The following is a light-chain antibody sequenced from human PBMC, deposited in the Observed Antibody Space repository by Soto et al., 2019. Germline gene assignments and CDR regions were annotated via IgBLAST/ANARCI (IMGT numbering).Light chain of an antibody. Sequence: DIQMTQSPSSLSASVGDRVTITCRASQSISSYLNWYQQKPGKAPKFLIYVASSLQSGVPSRFSGSGSGTDFTLTISSLQPEDFATYYCQQSYSAPWTFGQGTKVDNK. CDR1: QSISSY. CDR2: VAS. V-gene: IGKV1-39*01. J-gene: IGKJ1*01. CDR3: QQSYSAPWT.